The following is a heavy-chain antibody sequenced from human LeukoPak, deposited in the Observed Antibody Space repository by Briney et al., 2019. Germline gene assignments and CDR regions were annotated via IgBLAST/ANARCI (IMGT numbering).Heavy chain of an antibody. CDR1: GFSFRGYG. V-gene: IGHV3-30*02. CDR3: ARGATYAYYQDY. D-gene: IGHD1-26*01. J-gene: IGHJ4*02. CDR2: IQNDGSNK. Sequence: GGSLRLSCEASGFSFRGYGMHWVRQAPGMGLEWVTFIQNDGSNKYYTDSVKGRFTISRDNSKNTLYLQMNSLRAEDTAVYYCARGATYAYYQDYWGQGTLVTVSP.